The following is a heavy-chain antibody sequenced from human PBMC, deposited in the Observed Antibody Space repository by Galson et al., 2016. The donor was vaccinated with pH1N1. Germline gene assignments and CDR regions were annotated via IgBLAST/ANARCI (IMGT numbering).Heavy chain of an antibody. CDR1: GYTFTNYG. CDR2: MSADNGNT. CDR3: ASDVRISQCLVDF. J-gene: IGHJ4*02. D-gene: IGHD2/OR15-2a*01. V-gene: IGHV1-18*01. Sequence: SVKVSCKASGYTFTNYGITWVRQAPGQGLEWMAWMSADNGNTNYAQKFQGRVTMATDTSTNTAYMDLSNLTSDDTAVYYCASDVRISQCLVDFWGQGTLVTVSS.